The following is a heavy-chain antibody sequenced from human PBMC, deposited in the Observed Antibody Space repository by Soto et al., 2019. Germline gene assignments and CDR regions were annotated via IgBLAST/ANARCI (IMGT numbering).Heavy chain of an antibody. D-gene: IGHD1-26*01. Sequence: QVQLVQSGAEVKKPGASVKVSCKASGYTFTNYGISWVRQAPGQGLEWMGWFSTYNDDTNSAPQLQGRVTMTTDTPTSTAYMEVRSLRSGATALYYCARDLSGGSYSGYWGPGTLVTVSS. CDR1: GYTFTNYG. CDR3: ARDLSGGSYSGY. V-gene: IGHV1-18*01. J-gene: IGHJ4*02. CDR2: FSTYNDDT.